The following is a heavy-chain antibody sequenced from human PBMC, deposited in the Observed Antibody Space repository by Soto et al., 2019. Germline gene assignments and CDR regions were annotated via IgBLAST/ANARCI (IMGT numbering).Heavy chain of an antibody. CDR1: GGSFSGYY. CDR3: ARGVAADY. J-gene: IGHJ4*02. Sequence: QVQLQQWGAGLLKPSETLSLTCAVYGGSFSGYYWSWIRQPPGKGLEWIGEINHSGSTNYNPSLKSRVTISVDTSKNQFSLKLSSVTAADTAVYYCARGVAADYWGPGTLVTVSS. CDR2: INHSGST. D-gene: IGHD6-13*01. V-gene: IGHV4-34*01.